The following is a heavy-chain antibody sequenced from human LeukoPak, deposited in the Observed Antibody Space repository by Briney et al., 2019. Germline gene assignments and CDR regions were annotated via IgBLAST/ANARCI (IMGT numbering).Heavy chain of an antibody. V-gene: IGHV3-23*01. CDR3: AKGIWSGYRWYFDY. CDR1: GFTFSSYA. J-gene: IGHJ4*02. Sequence: GGSLRLSCAASGFTFSSYAMSWVRQAPGKGLKWVSAISASGGSTYYADSVKGRFTISRDNSENTPYLQMNSLRAEDTAVYYCAKGIWSGYRWYFDYWGEGTLVTVSS. D-gene: IGHD3-3*01. CDR2: ISASGGST.